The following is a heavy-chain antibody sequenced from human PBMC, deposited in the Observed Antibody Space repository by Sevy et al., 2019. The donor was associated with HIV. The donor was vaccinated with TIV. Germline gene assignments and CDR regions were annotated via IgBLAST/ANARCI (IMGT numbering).Heavy chain of an antibody. V-gene: IGHV4-59*01. CDR3: ARDSTTRPRVLDY. CDR1: GGSISSYF. CDR2: IYCTGNT. Sequence: SETLSLTCGVSGGSISSYFWTWVRQSPGKGLEWIGNIYCTGNTTYTPALKSRFTLSLDTSKSQLSLKLKSVTAADTAIYFCARDSTTRPRVLDYWGQGTLVTVSS. D-gene: IGHD1-1*01. J-gene: IGHJ4*02.